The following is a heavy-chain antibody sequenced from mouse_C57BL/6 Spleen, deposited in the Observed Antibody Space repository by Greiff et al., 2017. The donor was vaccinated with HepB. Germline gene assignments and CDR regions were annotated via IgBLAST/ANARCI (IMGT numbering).Heavy chain of an antibody. D-gene: IGHD1-1*01. V-gene: IGHV1-72*01. J-gene: IGHJ2*01. CDR3: ARWNTTVVLDY. CDR1: GYTFTSYW. Sequence: VQLQQPGAELVKPGASVKLSCKASGYTFTSYWMHWVKQRPGRGLEWIGRIAPSSGGTKYNEKFKSTATLTVDKPSSTAYMQLSSLTAEDSAVYYCARWNTTVVLDYWGQGTTLTVSS. CDR2: IAPSSGGT.